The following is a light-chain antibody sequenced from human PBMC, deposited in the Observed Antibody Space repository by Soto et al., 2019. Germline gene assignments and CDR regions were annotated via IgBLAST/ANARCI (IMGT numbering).Light chain of an antibody. CDR3: QQYGSSPMYT. CDR2: GAS. CDR1: QSVSSSY. Sequence: EIVLTQSPGTLSLSPGERATLSCRASQSVSSSYFAWYQQKPGQAPRLLIYGASGRATGIPDRFSGSGSGTDFTLTISRLEPEDFAVYYCQQYGSSPMYTFGQGTKVEIK. V-gene: IGKV3-20*01. J-gene: IGKJ2*01.